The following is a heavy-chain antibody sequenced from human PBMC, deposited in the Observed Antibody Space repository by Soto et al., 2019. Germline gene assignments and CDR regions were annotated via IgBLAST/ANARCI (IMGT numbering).Heavy chain of an antibody. CDR3: ARDLRDYGDYYFDY. CDR2: INPSGGST. J-gene: IGHJ4*02. Sequence: GASVKVSCTASGYTFAIYYMHWVRQAPGQGLEWMGIINPSGGSTSYAQKFQGRVTMTRDTSTSTVYMELSSLRSEDTAVYYCARDLRDYGDYYFDYWGQGTLVTVSS. D-gene: IGHD4-17*01. V-gene: IGHV1-46*01. CDR1: GYTFAIYY.